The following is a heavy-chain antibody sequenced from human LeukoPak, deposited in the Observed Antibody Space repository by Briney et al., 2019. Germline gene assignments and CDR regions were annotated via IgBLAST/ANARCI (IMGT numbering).Heavy chain of an antibody. J-gene: IGHJ6*03. CDR3: ARDRTVAKGHVDYYYMDV. CDR2: IIPIFGTA. D-gene: IGHD4-23*01. CDR1: GGTFSSYA. V-gene: IGHV1-69*05. Sequence: GSSAKVSCKASGGTFSSYAISWVRQAPGQGLEWMGGIIPIFGTANYAQKFQGRVTITTDESTSTAYMELSSLRSEDTAVYYCARDRTVAKGHVDYYYMDVWGKGTTVTVSS.